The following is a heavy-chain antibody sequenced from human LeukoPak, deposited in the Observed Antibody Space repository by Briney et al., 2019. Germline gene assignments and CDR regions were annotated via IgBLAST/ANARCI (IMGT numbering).Heavy chain of an antibody. CDR1: GFTFSSYA. CDR2: ISSSGSTI. CDR3: ARDLGSGWSGRPF. D-gene: IGHD6-19*01. Sequence: QSGGSLRLSCAASGFTFSSYAMNWVRQAPGKGLEWVSYISSSGSTIYYADSVKGRFTISRDNAKNSLYLQMNSLRAEDTAVYYCARDLGSGWSGRPFWGQGTLVTVSS. J-gene: IGHJ4*02. V-gene: IGHV3-48*03.